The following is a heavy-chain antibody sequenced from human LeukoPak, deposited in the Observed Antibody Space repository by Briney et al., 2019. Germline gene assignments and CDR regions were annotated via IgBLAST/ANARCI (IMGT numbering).Heavy chain of an antibody. CDR3: ARDATMIAAFDI. Sequence: SSETLSLTCAVYGGSFSGYYWSWVRQPPGKGLEWIGEINHSGSTNYNPSLKSRVTISVDTSKNQFSLKLSSVTAADTAVYYCARDATMIAAFDIWGQGTMVTVSS. J-gene: IGHJ3*02. CDR2: INHSGST. CDR1: GGSFSGYY. V-gene: IGHV4-34*01. D-gene: IGHD3-22*01.